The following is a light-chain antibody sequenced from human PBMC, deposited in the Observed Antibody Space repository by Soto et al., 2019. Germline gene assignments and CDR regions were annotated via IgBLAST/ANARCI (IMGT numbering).Light chain of an antibody. CDR3: HVWDSSRDLPL. Sequence: SSELTQPPSVSVAPGKTARITCGGINIGSKHVHWYQQKPGQAPVLVIYYDTDRPSGIPERFSGSNSGNTATLTISRVEAGDEADYYCHVWDSSRDLPLFGGGTKLTVL. CDR2: YDT. CDR1: NIGSKH. J-gene: IGLJ2*01. V-gene: IGLV3-21*04.